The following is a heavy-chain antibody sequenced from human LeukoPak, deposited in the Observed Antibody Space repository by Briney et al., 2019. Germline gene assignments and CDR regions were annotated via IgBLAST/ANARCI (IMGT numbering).Heavy chain of an antibody. CDR2: IGGGSETT. CDR3: AKVLSGSQDY. CDR1: GFTLGSYA. Sequence: PGGSLRLSCAASGFTLGSYAMSWVRQAPGKGLEWVSTIGGGSETTSYADSAKGRFTNSRDNSKNTVYLQMNSLRAEDTAVYYCAKVLSGSQDYWGQGTLVTVFS. D-gene: IGHD1-26*01. V-gene: IGHV3-23*01. J-gene: IGHJ4*02.